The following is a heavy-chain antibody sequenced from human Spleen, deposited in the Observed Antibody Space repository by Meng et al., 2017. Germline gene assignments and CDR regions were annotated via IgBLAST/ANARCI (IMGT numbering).Heavy chain of an antibody. Sequence: ASVKVSCKASGYTFTGYYMHWVRQAPGQGLEWMGWINPNSGGTNYAQKFQGRVTMTRDTSKSQVVLTMTNMDPVDTATYYCARIFSYGQYYYYYGMDVWGQGATVTVSS. D-gene: IGHD5-18*01. CDR3: ARIFSYGQYYYYYGMDV. CDR1: GYTFTGYY. V-gene: IGHV1-2*02. J-gene: IGHJ6*02. CDR2: INPNSGGT.